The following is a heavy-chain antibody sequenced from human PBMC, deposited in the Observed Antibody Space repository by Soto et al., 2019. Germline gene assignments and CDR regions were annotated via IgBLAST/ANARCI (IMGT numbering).Heavy chain of an antibody. CDR3: AIEVAGFPIDY. Sequence: EVQLVESGGGLVQPGGSLRLSCAASGFTFSSYSMNWVRQAPGKGLEWVSYISSSSSTIYYADSVKGRFTISRDNAKNSLYLQMNSLRAEDAAVYYCAIEVAGFPIDYWGQGTLVTVSS. J-gene: IGHJ4*02. CDR2: ISSSSSTI. D-gene: IGHD6-19*01. CDR1: GFTFSSYS. V-gene: IGHV3-48*01.